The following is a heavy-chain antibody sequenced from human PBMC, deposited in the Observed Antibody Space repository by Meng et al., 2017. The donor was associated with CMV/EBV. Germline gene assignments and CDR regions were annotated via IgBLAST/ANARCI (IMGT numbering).Heavy chain of an antibody. CDR1: GYTFTSYG. J-gene: IGHJ4*02. V-gene: IGHV1-18*01. D-gene: IGHD3-3*01. CDR2: ISAYNGNT. Sequence: ASVKVPCKASGYTFTSYGISWVRQAPGQGLEWMGWISAYNGNTNYAQKLQGRVTMTTDTSTSTAYMELRSLRSDDTAVYYCVRDRTYYDFWSGYPLGYWGQGTLVTVSS. CDR3: VRDRTYYDFWSGYPLGY.